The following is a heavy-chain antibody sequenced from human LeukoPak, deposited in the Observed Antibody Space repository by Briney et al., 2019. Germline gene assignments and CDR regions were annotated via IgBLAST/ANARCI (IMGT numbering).Heavy chain of an antibody. CDR2: ISGSGDKT. CDR1: GFTFSSFA. D-gene: IGHD4-11*01. CDR3: AKDLHDYGNYVGWFDS. V-gene: IGHV3-23*01. J-gene: IGHJ5*01. Sequence: GGSLRLSCAASGFTFSSFAMDWVRQAPGKGLEWVSAISGSGDKTYYADAVKGRFTISRDNAETTLFLQMNSLIAEDTAVYYCAKDLHDYGNYVGWFDSWGQGTLVTVSS.